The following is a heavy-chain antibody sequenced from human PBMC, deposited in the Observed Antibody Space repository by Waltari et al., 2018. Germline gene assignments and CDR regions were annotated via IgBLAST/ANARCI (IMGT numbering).Heavy chain of an antibody. J-gene: IGHJ6*01. CDR2: IDNSGSKT. CDR3: ANHRPGGYGMEV. V-gene: IGHV3-74*01. CDR1: EFTFRNFW. Sequence: QLVESGGGLVQPGGSLRLSCAASEFTFRNFWMHWVRQAPGKGLEGVSAIDNSGSKTRYADSVKGRFTISRDNAKNTLYLQMNSLRVEETAVYYCANHRPGGYGMEVWGQGTTVTVSS. D-gene: IGHD3-22*01.